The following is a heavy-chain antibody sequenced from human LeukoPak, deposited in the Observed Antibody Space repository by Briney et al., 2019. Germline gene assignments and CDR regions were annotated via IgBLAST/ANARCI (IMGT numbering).Heavy chain of an antibody. CDR3: VKGKYSGSWYFDY. Sequence: GGSLRLSCAASGFTFSNYAMSWVRQAPGKGLEWVSVISGSGGGTYYADSVKGRSTISRDNSKTTLYLQMNSLRAEDTAVYYCVKGKYSGSWYFDYWGPGTLVTVSS. CDR2: ISGSGGGT. D-gene: IGHD6-13*01. CDR1: GFTFSNYA. V-gene: IGHV3-23*01. J-gene: IGHJ4*02.